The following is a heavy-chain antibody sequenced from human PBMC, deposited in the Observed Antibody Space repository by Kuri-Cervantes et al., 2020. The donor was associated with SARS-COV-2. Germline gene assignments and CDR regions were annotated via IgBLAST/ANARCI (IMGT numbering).Heavy chain of an antibody. J-gene: IGHJ3*02. CDR2: ISSSGSTI. CDR1: GGSFGGYY. D-gene: IGHD6-6*01. CDR3: AIGDSSSPHDAFDI. Sequence: LSLTCAVYGGSFGGYYMSWIRQAPGKGLEWVSYISSSGSTIYYADSVKGRFTISRDNAKNSLYLQMNSLRAEDTAVYYCAIGDSSSPHDAFDIWGQGTMVTVSS. V-gene: IGHV3-11*04.